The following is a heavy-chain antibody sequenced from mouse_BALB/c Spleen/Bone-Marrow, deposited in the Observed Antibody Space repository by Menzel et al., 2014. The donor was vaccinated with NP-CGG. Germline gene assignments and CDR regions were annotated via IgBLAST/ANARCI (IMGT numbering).Heavy chain of an antibody. V-gene: IGHV1-7*01. CDR1: GYTFTSYW. CDR2: INPSTGYT. CDR3: ASNWDVD. J-gene: IGHJ2*01. Sequence: QVQLQQSGAELAKPGASVKMSCKASGYTFTSYWMHWVKQRPGQGLEWIGYINPSTGYTEYNQKFKDKATLTADKSSSTAYVQLSSLTSEDSAVYYCASNWDVDWGQGTTLTVSS. D-gene: IGHD4-1*01.